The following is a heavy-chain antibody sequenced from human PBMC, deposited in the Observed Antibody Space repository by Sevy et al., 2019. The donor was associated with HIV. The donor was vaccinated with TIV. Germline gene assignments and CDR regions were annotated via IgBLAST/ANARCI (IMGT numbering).Heavy chain of an antibody. V-gene: IGHV3-23*01. J-gene: IGHJ4*02. Sequence: GGSLRLSCAASGFTFSSYAMSWVRQAPGKGLEWVSAISGSGGSTYDADSVKGRFTISRDNSKNTLYLQMNSLRAEDTAVYYCAKDHIVVVPAAHYFDYRGQGTLVTVSS. CDR2: ISGSGGST. CDR1: GFTFSSYA. D-gene: IGHD2-2*01. CDR3: AKDHIVVVPAAHYFDY.